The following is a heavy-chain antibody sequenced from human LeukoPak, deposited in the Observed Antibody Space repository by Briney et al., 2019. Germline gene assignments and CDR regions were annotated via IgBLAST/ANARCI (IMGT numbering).Heavy chain of an antibody. CDR3: ARTGDSPFDY. CDR1: GGSISSGSYY. CDR2: IYTTGST. Sequence: PSDTLSLTCTVSGGSISSGSYYWSWIRQPAGKALEWIGRIYTTGSTNYNPSLKSRVTISVDTSKNQFSLNLNSVTAADTAVYYCARTGDSPFDYWGQGTLVTVSS. J-gene: IGHJ4*02. V-gene: IGHV4-61*02.